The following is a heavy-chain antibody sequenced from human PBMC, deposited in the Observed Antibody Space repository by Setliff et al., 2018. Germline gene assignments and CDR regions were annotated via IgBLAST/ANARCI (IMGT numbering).Heavy chain of an antibody. CDR1: GGSVSSHY. J-gene: IGHJ4*02. CDR3: ARDRTYYGSGTYTRYFDY. Sequence: SETLSLTCTVSGGSVSSHYWSWIRQPPGKELEWIGFIFYSGDTKTNPSLKSRVTMSVDRSKNQFSLKLSSVTAADTAVYYCARDRTYYGSGTYTRYFDYWGQGTLVTVSS. D-gene: IGHD3-10*01. V-gene: IGHV4-59*02. CDR2: IFYSGDT.